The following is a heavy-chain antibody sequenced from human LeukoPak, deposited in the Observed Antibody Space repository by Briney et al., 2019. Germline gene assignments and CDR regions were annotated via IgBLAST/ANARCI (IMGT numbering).Heavy chain of an antibody. V-gene: IGHV1-8*02. J-gene: IGHJ3*02. CDR1: GYTFTSYG. Sequence: ASVKVSCKASGYTFTSYGISWVRQAPGQGLEWMGWMNPNSGNTGYAQKFQGRVTMTRNTSISTAYMELSSLRSEDTAVYYCARGLLRYFDWLSGWGDNDAFDIWGQGTMVTVSS. CDR3: ARGLLRYFDWLSGWGDNDAFDI. CDR2: MNPNSGNT. D-gene: IGHD3-9*01.